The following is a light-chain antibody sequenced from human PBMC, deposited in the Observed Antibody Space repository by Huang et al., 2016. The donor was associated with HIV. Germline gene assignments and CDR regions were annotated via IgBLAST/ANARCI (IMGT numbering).Light chain of an antibody. V-gene: IGKV3-20*01. CDR1: QSVNSGD. J-gene: IGKJ1*01. Sequence: EIVLTQSPGTLSLSPGERTTLSCRASQSVNSGDLAWYQQKPGQAPRLLTYGASTRATGIPSSFSCSGSGTDFTLTLSRLQPEDFAVYYCQQYGSSPATFGQGTKGEVK. CDR2: GAS. CDR3: QQYGSSPAT.